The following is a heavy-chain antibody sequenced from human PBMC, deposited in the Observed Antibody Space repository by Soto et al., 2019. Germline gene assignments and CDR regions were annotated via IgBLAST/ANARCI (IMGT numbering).Heavy chain of an antibody. J-gene: IGHJ1*01. Sequence: QVQLVQSGAEVKKPGASVKVSCKASGYTFTSYGISWVRQAPGQGLEWMGWISAYNGNTNYAQKLQGRVTMTTDTSTSTAYKELMSLRSDDTAVYYCARSDGDYWVGFDEYFQHWGQGTLVTVSS. CDR2: ISAYNGNT. CDR1: GYTFTSYG. D-gene: IGHD4-17*01. V-gene: IGHV1-18*04. CDR3: ARSDGDYWVGFDEYFQH.